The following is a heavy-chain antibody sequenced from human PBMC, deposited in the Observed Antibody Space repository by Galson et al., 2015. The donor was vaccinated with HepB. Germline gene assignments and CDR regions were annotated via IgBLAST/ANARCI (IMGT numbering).Heavy chain of an antibody. CDR3: ARDNAVEHQNDY. Sequence: SVKVSCKASGYRFAGYGISWVRQAPGQGLEWMGWISTYNGNTKFAQNFQGRLTMTTDTSTTTAYMELRSLRSDDTAVYYCARDNAVEHQNDYWGQGTLVTVAS. CDR1: GYRFAGYG. CDR2: ISTYNGNT. D-gene: IGHD1/OR15-1a*01. V-gene: IGHV1-18*01. J-gene: IGHJ4*02.